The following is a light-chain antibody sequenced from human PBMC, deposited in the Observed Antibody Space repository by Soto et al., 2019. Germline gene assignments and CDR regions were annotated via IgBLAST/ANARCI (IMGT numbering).Light chain of an antibody. J-gene: IGKJ1*01. CDR2: ATS. CDR1: QNIRSY. CDR3: QQGYSSPT. V-gene: IGKV1-39*01. Sequence: DIQMTQSPSSLSASVGDRVTITCRASQNIRSYLNWYQQKPGKAPQLLIYATSSLQTGVPSRFSASGSGTDFSLVISDLQPEDSATYYCQQGYSSPTFGKGTKV.